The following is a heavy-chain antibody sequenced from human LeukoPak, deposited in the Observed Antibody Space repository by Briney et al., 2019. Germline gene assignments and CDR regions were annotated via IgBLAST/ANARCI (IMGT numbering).Heavy chain of an antibody. J-gene: IGHJ5*02. D-gene: IGHD1-26*01. V-gene: IGHV3-30*03. CDR1: GFTFSSYG. CDR3: ASGPPSGSYDTIWFDP. Sequence: GRSLRLSCAASGFTFSSYGMHWVRQAPGKGLEWVAVISYDGSNKYYADSVKGRFTISRDNSKNTLYLQMNSLRADDTAVYYCASGPPSGSYDTIWFDPWGQGTLVTVSS. CDR2: ISYDGSNK.